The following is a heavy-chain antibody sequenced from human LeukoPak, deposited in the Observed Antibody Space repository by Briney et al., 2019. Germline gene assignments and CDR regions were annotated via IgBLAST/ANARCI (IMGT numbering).Heavy chain of an antibody. CDR2: IYSSGST. CDR1: GGSIRGDDYF. CDR3: ARSTYYYDRSAFFFPDYFDY. J-gene: IGHJ4*02. Sequence: PSQTLSLTCTVSGGSIRGDDYFWNWIRQTPEKGLEWIEYIYSSGSTYYNPSVKSRVTISVDTSNNQFSLKLRSVTAADTAVYFCARSTYYYDRSAFFFPDYFDYWGQGTLVTVSS. D-gene: IGHD3-22*01. V-gene: IGHV4-30-4*01.